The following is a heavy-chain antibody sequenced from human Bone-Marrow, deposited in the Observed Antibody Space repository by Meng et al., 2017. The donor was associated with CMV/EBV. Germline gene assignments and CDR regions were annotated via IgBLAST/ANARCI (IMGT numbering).Heavy chain of an antibody. CDR2: INPSSGGT. J-gene: IGHJ6*02. CDR3: ARSLDYGYCSGGSCYYYGMDV. Sequence: ASVKVSCKASGYTFTGHYMHWVRQAPGQGLEWMGWINPSSGGTKYAQNLQGRVTMTRDTSISTAYMELSRLRSEDTAVYYCARSLDYGYCSGGSCYYYGMDVWGQGTTVTVSS. V-gene: IGHV1-2*02. D-gene: IGHD2-15*01. CDR1: GYTFTGHY.